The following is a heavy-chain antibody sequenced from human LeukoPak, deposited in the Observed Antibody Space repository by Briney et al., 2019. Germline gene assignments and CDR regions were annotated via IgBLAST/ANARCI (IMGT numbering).Heavy chain of an antibody. CDR2: IYYSGST. CDR3: ARDSSRVRYFDY. V-gene: IGHV4-31*03. D-gene: IGHD3-10*01. J-gene: IGHJ4*02. Sequence: SQTLSLTCTVSGGSISSGGYYWSWIRQHPGKGLEWIGYIYYSGSTYYNPSLKRRVTISVDTSKNQFSLKLSSVTAADTAVYYCARDSSRVRYFDYWGQGTLVTVSS. CDR1: GGSISSGGYY.